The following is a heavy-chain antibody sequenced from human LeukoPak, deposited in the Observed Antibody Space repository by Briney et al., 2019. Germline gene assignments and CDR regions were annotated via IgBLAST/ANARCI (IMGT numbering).Heavy chain of an antibody. CDR1: GGTFSSYA. J-gene: IGHJ4*02. V-gene: IGHV1-69*13. D-gene: IGHD1-26*01. Sequence: SVKVSCKASGGTFSSYAISWVRQAPGLGLEWMGGIIPIFGTANYAQKFQGRVTITADESTSTAYMELSSLRSEDTAVYYCARDGGGARAADYWGQGTLVTVSS. CDR3: ARDGGGARAADY. CDR2: IIPIFGTA.